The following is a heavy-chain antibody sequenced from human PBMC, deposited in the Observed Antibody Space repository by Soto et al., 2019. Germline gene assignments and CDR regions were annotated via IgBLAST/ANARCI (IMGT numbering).Heavy chain of an antibody. Sequence: QVQLQESGPGLVKPSDTLSLTCAVSGYSISSSNWWGWIRQPPGKGLEWIGYIYYSGTTYYNPSPNSRATMSVDTSKSQFSLKLTSVTAGDPAVYYCASREIQDHFYYWGQGTLVTVSS. D-gene: IGHD1-26*01. CDR1: GYSISSSNW. J-gene: IGHJ4*02. V-gene: IGHV4-28*01. CDR3: ASREIQDHFYY. CDR2: IYYSGTT.